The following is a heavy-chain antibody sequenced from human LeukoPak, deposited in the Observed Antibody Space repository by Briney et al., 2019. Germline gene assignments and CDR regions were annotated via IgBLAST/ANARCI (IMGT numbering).Heavy chain of an antibody. CDR1: GFYFRDHW. CDR2: IKNDGSET. V-gene: IGHV3-7*03. D-gene: IGHD6-19*01. J-gene: IGHJ4*02. CDR3: VKNDGWFHLAQ. Sequence: GGSLRLSCAVSGFYFRDHWMDWVRQAPGKGPQWVGHIKNDGSETYYLDSLKGRFSISRDNTNNALYLQMNSLRVEDTAVYYCVKNDGWFHLAQWGQGTLVTVSS.